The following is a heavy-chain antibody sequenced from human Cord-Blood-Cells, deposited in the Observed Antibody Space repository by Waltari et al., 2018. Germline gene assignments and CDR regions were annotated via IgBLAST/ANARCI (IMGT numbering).Heavy chain of an antibody. CDR3: ARGGGVINY. CDR2: INNSGST. Sequence: IGEINNSGSTNYNPSHKSRVTISVDTSKNQFSLKLSSVTAADMAVYYCARGGGVINYWGQGTLVTVSS. V-gene: IGHV4-34*01. J-gene: IGHJ4*02. D-gene: IGHD3-10*01.